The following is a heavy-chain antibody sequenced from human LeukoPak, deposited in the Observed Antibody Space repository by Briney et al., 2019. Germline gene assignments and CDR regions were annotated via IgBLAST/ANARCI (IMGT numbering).Heavy chain of an antibody. CDR3: AGLRYYDFWSGYY. CDR1: GFTFSSYW. J-gene: IGHJ4*02. D-gene: IGHD3-3*01. V-gene: IGHV3-7*01. CDR2: IKQDGSEK. Sequence: GGSLRLSCAASGFTFSSYWMSWVRQAPGKGLEWVANIKQDGSEKYYLDSVKGRFTISRDNAKNSLYLQMNSLRAEDTAVYYCAGLRYYDFWSGYYWGQGTLVTVSS.